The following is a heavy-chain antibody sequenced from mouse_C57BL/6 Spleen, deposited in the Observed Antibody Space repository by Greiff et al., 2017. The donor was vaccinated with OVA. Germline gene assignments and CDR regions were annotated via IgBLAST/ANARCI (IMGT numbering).Heavy chain of an antibody. CDR3: ALDIYGLSWFAY. V-gene: IGHV1-26*01. Sequence: EVQLQQSGPELVKPGASVKISCKASGYTFTDYYMNWVKQSHGKSLEWIGDINPNNGGTSYNQKFKGKATLTVDKSSSTAYMELRSLTSEDSAVYYCALDIYGLSWFAYWGQGTLVTVSA. J-gene: IGHJ3*01. CDR2: INPNNGGT. CDR1: GYTFTDYY. D-gene: IGHD1-1*01.